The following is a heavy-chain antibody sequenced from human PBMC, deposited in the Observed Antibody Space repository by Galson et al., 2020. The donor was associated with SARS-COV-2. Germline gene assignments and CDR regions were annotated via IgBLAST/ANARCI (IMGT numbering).Heavy chain of an antibody. J-gene: IGHJ6*02. D-gene: IGHD2-15*01. Sequence: ASVKISCKASGYTFSNYGITWVRQAPGQGLEWMGWISTSKGNTDYAQKFQGRVTMTTETSTSTTYMELRSLRSDDTAVYFCARIHLANIVRMTYASGCMDVWGQGTTITVSS. CDR3: ARIHLANIVRMTYASGCMDV. V-gene: IGHV1-18*01. CDR2: ISTSKGNT. CDR1: GYTFSNYG.